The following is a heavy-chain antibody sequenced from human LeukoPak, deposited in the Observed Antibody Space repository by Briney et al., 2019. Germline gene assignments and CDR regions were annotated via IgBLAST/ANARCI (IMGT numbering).Heavy chain of an antibody. D-gene: IGHD5-18*01. CDR2: IYQSGST. CDR3: ARVGGYSYGTFDY. J-gene: IGHJ4*02. CDR1: GYSIRNGYN. Sequence: SETLSLTCTVSGYSIRNGYNWGWIRLSPGKGLEWLGSIYQSGSTYDNPSLKSRVSLSIDTSKNQFSLKLTSVTAADTAVYYCARVGGYSYGTFDYWGQGTLVTVSS. V-gene: IGHV4-38-2*02.